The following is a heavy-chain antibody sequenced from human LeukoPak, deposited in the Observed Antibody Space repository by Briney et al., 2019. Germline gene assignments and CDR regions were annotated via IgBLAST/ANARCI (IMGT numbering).Heavy chain of an antibody. CDR3: ASGVVRGAFDI. Sequence: SSETLSLTCTVSGGSISSNSYYWGWIRQPPGKGLEWIGNIHYSGSTYYNPSLKSRVTISVVDTSKNQFSLKLSSVTAADTAVYYCASGVVRGAFDIWGQGTMVTVSS. CDR2: IHYSGST. D-gene: IGHD3-3*01. J-gene: IGHJ3*02. V-gene: IGHV4-39*07. CDR1: GGSISSNSYY.